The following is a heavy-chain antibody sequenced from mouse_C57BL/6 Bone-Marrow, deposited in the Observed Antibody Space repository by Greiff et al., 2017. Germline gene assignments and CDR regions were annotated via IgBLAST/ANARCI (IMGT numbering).Heavy chain of an antibody. CDR2: INPNYGTT. D-gene: IGHD2-4*01. Sequence: EVHLVESGPELVKPGASVKISCKASGYSFTDYNMNWVKQSNGKSLEWIGVINPNYGTTSYNQKFKGKATLTVDQSSSTAYMQLNGLTSEDSAVYYCARGYDYDYAMDYWGQGTSVTVSS. CDR1: GYSFTDYN. CDR3: ARGYDYDYAMDY. V-gene: IGHV1-39*01. J-gene: IGHJ4*01.